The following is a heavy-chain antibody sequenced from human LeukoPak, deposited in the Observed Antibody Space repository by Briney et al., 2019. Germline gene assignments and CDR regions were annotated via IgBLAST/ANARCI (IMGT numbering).Heavy chain of an antibody. J-gene: IGHJ6*02. V-gene: IGHV6-1*01. CDR2: TYYRSKWYN. Sequence: SQTLSLTCAISGDSVSSISVAWNWLRQSPSRGLEWLGRTYYRSKWYNEYAVSVKGLININPYPSKDQFSLQLTSVTPEDTAVYCCALARSEYHYGMDVWGQGATLTVSS. CDR1: GDSVSSISVA. CDR3: ALARSEYHYGMDV.